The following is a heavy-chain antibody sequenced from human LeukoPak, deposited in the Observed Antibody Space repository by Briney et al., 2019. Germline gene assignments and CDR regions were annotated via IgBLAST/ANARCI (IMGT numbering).Heavy chain of an antibody. CDR2: ISDSGGGT. CDR1: GFTFSSYA. CDR3: AKGDIVVVPAAVN. J-gene: IGHJ4*02. V-gene: IGHV3-23*01. Sequence: SGGSLRPSCAASGFTFSSYAMSWVRQAPGKGLEWVSVISDSGGGTYYADSVKGRFTISRDNSKNTLYLQINSLRVEDTAVYYCAKGDIVVVPAAVNWGQGTLVTVSS. D-gene: IGHD2-2*01.